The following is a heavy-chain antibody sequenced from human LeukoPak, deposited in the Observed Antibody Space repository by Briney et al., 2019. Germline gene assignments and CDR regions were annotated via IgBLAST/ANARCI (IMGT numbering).Heavy chain of an antibody. CDR3: ARALDSALDV. CDR2: ISSSGSTV. Sequence: GGSLRLSCVGSGFTFSTYNMNWVRQAPGKGLEWVSYISSSGSTVYYADSVRGRFTISRANARNSLYLQMAGLTAEDTAVYYCARALDSALDVWGNGTTVTVSS. D-gene: IGHD3/OR15-3a*01. CDR1: GFTFSTYN. V-gene: IGHV3-48*01. J-gene: IGHJ6*04.